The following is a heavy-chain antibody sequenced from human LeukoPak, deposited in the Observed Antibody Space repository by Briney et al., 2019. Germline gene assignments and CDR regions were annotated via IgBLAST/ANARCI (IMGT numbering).Heavy chain of an antibody. CDR2: ISTDGSST. V-gene: IGHV3-74*01. CDR1: GFTFSRYW. D-gene: IGHD4-17*01. CDR3: AREGTVTTNDAFDI. Sequence: GGSLRLSCAASGFTFSRYWMHWLRQAPGKGLVWVSHISTDGSSTTYADSVKGRFTISRGNAKNSLYLQMNSLRAEDTAVYYCAREGTVTTNDAFDIWGQGTMVTVSS. J-gene: IGHJ3*02.